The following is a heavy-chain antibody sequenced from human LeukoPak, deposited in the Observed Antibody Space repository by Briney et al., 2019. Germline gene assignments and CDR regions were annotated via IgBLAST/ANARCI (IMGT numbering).Heavy chain of an antibody. J-gene: IGHJ4*02. V-gene: IGHV3-23*01. CDR3: ARGYYYDSSGLSY. D-gene: IGHD3-22*01. CDR1: GFIFSSYA. Sequence: PGGSLRLSCAASGFIFSSYAMSWVRQAPGKGLEWVSAINTSGGSTYYADSVKGRFTISRDNSKNTLYLQMNSLRAEDTAVYYCARGYYYDSSGLSYWGQGTLVTVSS. CDR2: INTSGGST.